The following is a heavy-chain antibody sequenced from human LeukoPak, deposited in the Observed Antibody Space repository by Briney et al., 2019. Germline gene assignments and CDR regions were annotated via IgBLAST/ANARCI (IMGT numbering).Heavy chain of an antibody. CDR1: GFTFSSYA. V-gene: IGHV3-23*01. Sequence: GGSLRLSCGAPGFTFSSYAMIWVRQAPGKGREWVSAIGGSGGSTYYADSVKGRFTISRDNSKNTLYLQMNSLRAEDTAVYYCAKSLEGSVAATGFDPWGQGTLVTVSS. D-gene: IGHD2-15*01. CDR3: AKSLEGSVAATGFDP. J-gene: IGHJ5*02. CDR2: IGGSGGST.